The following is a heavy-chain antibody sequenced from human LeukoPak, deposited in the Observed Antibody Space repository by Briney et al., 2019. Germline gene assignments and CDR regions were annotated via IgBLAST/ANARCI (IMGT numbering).Heavy chain of an antibody. Sequence: TGGSLRLSCAASGFTFSSYGMSWVRQAPGKGLEWVSAISGSGGSTYYADSVKGRFTISRDNAKNSLYLQMNSLRAEDTAVYYCASMTTENYWGQGTLVTVSS. CDR3: ASMTTENY. CDR1: GFTFSSYG. D-gene: IGHD4-11*01. CDR2: ISGSGGST. J-gene: IGHJ4*02. V-gene: IGHV3-23*01.